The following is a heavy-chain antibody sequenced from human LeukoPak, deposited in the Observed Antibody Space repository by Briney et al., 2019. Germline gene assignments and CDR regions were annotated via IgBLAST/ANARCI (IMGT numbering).Heavy chain of an antibody. V-gene: IGHV4-39*07. Sequence: SETLSLTCTVSGGSISSSSYYWGWIRQPPGKGLEWIGSIYYSGSTYYSPSLKSRVTISVDKSKNQYSLKLSSLTAADTAVYYCARNIYGDSTKNWFGPWGQGTLVTVSS. CDR2: IYYSGST. J-gene: IGHJ5*02. CDR1: GGSISSSSYY. CDR3: ARNIYGDSTKNWFGP. D-gene: IGHD4-17*01.